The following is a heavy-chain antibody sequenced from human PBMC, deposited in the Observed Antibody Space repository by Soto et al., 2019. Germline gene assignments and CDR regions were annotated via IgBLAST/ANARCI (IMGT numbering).Heavy chain of an antibody. CDR1: GGSVNSDDYY. D-gene: IGHD6-6*01. V-gene: IGHV4-61*08. J-gene: IGHJ4*02. CDR2: IYYTGST. Sequence: SETLSLTCTVSGGSVNSDDYYWSWIRQPPGRGLEWIGYIYYTGSTNYNPSLKSRVTISVDTSRNQFSLKLSSVTAADTAVYYCAREFSNSPEAFDSWGQGSLVTV. CDR3: AREFSNSPEAFDS.